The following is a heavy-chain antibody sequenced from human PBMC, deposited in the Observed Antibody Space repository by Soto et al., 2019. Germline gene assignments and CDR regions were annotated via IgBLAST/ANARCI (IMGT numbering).Heavy chain of an antibody. D-gene: IGHD3-3*01. CDR1: GGSISSGGYY. CDR3: ARGIIEDDFWSGYYKNYMDV. J-gene: IGHJ6*03. CDR2: IYYSGST. Sequence: SETLSLTCTVSGGSISSGGYYWSWIRQHPGKGLEWIGYIYYSGSTYYNPSLKSRVTISVDTSKNQFSLKLSSVTAADTAVYYCARGIIEDDFWSGYYKNYMDVWGKGTTVTVSS. V-gene: IGHV4-31*03.